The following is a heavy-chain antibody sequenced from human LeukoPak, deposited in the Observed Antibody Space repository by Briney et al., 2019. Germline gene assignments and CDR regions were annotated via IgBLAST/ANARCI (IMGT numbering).Heavy chain of an antibody. CDR1: GGSISSYY. J-gene: IGHJ4*02. V-gene: IGHV4-4*09. Sequence: KPSETLSLTCTVSGGSISSYYWSWIRQPPGKGLEGIGYIYTSGSTNYNPSLKSRVTISVDTSKNQFSLKLSSVTAADTAVYYCARHVRGGGSSPIDYWGQGTLVTVSS. D-gene: IGHD6-6*01. CDR2: IYTSGST. CDR3: ARHVRGGGSSPIDY.